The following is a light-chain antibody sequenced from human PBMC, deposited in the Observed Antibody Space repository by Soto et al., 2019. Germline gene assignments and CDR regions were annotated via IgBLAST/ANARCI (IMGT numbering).Light chain of an antibody. CDR1: QRVGSN. J-gene: IGKJ1*01. CDR3: QQYNNWPPWT. CDR2: GAS. V-gene: IGKV3-15*01. Sequence: ELVMTQSPATLSVSPGERATLSCRSSQRVGSNLAWNQQKLDQAPRLLIYGASTRATGIPARFSGSGSGTEFTLTISRLQSEDFAVYYCQQYNNWPPWTFGQGTKVEIK.